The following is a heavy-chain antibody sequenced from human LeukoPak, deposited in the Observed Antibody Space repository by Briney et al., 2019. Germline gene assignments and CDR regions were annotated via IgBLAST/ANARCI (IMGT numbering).Heavy chain of an antibody. Sequence: SETLSLTCAVYGGSFSGYYWSWIRQPPGKGLEWIREINHSGSTNYNPSLKSRVTISVDTSKNQFSLKLSSVTAADTAVYYCARARATPFDYWGQGTPVTVSS. J-gene: IGHJ4*02. CDR3: ARARATPFDY. V-gene: IGHV4-34*01. CDR1: GGSFSGYY. CDR2: INHSGST. D-gene: IGHD5-12*01.